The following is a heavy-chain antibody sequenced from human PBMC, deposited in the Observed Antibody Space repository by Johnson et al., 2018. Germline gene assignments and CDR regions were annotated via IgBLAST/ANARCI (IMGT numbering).Heavy chain of an antibody. J-gene: IGHJ3*02. CDR2: ISGSGGST. D-gene: IGHD2-21*02. CDR3: AKEHIVVVTAILDAFDI. Sequence: EVQLVESGGGLVQPGGSLRLSCAASGFTFSSYAMSWVRQAPGKGLEWVSAISGSGGSTYYADSVKGRFTISRDNSKNTLYLQMNSLRAEDTAVYYCAKEHIVVVTAILDAFDIWGQGTMVTVSS. V-gene: IGHV3-23*04. CDR1: GFTFSSYA.